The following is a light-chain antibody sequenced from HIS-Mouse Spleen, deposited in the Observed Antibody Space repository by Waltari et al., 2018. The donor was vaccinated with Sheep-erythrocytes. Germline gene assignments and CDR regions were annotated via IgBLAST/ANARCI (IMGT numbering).Light chain of an antibody. CDR3: CSYAGSSTWV. Sequence: QSALTQPASVSGSPGQSITISCTGTSSDVGSDNLVSWYQQQPGKAPKLLIYEGRKRPSGVSTRFSCSKSGNTASLTIAGLQAEDEADYYCCSYAGSSTWVFGGGTKLTVL. J-gene: IGLJ3*02. V-gene: IGLV2-23*01. CDR2: EGR. CDR1: SSDVGSDNL.